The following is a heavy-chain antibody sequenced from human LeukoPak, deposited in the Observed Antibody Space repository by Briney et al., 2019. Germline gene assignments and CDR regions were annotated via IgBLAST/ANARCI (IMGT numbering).Heavy chain of an antibody. D-gene: IGHD3-9*01. CDR2: IYYSGST. J-gene: IGHJ3*02. CDR1: GGSISSSSYY. V-gene: IGHV4-39*07. CDR3: ARSGYDILTGWAAFDI. Sequence: PSETPSLTCTVSGGSISSSSYYWGWIRQPPGKGLEWIGSIYYSGSTYYNPSLKSRVTISVDTSKNQFSLKLSSVTAADTAVYYCARSGYDILTGWAAFDIWGQGTMVTVSS.